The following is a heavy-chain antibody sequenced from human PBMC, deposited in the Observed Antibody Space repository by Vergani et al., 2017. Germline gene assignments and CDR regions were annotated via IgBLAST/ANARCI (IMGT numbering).Heavy chain of an antibody. CDR2: ISGSGGST. CDR3: AKGSNSYEYWCGYYSQNYYYYMDG. D-gene: IGHD3-3*01. V-gene: IGHV3-23*01. J-gene: IGHJ6*03. Sequence: EVPLLESGGGLVQPGGSLRLSCAASGFTLSSYAMSWVRQAPGTGLDLVSAISGSGGSTYYADSVKGRFTISSDNSKNTLYLQMNSLRAEDTAVYYCAKGSNSYEYWCGYYSQNYYYYMDGWGKGTTVTVSS. CDR1: GFTLSSYA.